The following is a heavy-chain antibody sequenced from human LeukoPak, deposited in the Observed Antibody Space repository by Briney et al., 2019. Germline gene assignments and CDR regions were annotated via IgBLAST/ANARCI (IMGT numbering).Heavy chain of an antibody. CDR1: GGSISSYY. J-gene: IGHJ3*02. CDR3: ATLTGGDDAFDI. CDR2: IFYTWST. D-gene: IGHD4-23*01. V-gene: IGHV4-59*01. Sequence: SETLSLTCTVSGGSISSYYWSWIRQPPGKGLEWIGYIFYTWSTNYNPSLKSRVTVSVLTSKNRFSLKLSSVTAADTAVYYCATLTGGDDAFDIWGQGTMVTVSS.